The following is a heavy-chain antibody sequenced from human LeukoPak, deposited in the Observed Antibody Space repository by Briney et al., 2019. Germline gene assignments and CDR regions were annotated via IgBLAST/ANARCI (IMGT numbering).Heavy chain of an antibody. CDR3: ARDRYFYDSSARYFDY. V-gene: IGHV4-61*02. CDR2: IYLSGDT. J-gene: IGHJ4*02. D-gene: IGHD3-22*01. CDR1: GGSISTGSYY. Sequence: SETLSLTCTVSGGSISTGSYYWSWIRQPAGKGLEWIGRIYLSGDTNYSPSLESRVTISVDTSKNQFSLKLSSVTAADTAVYYCARDRYFYDSSARYFDYWGQGTLVTVSS.